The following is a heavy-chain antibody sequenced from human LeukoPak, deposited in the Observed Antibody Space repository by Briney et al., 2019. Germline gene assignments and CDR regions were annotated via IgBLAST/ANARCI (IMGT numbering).Heavy chain of an antibody. V-gene: IGHV4-59*01. J-gene: IGHJ3*02. CDR1: GGSISSYY. Sequence: SETLSLTCTVSGGSISSYYWSWIRKPPGKGLEWIGYIYYTGSTNYNPSLKSQVTISVDRSKNQFSLKLSSVTAADTAVYYCARHFYDNTWDAFDIWGQGTMVTVSS. D-gene: IGHD3-22*01. CDR2: IYYTGST. CDR3: ARHFYDNTWDAFDI.